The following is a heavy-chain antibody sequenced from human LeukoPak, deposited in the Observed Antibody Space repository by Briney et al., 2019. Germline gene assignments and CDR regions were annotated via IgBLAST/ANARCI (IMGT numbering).Heavy chain of an antibody. Sequence: SETLSLTCTVSGGSISSYYWSWIRQPPGKGLEWIGEINHSGSTNYNPSLKSRVTISVDTSKNQFSLKLSSVTAADTAVYYCARAGLRGAAAVWGQGTLVTVSS. CDR2: INHSGST. CDR3: ARAGLRGAAAV. V-gene: IGHV4-34*01. CDR1: GGSISSYY. J-gene: IGHJ4*02. D-gene: IGHD6-13*01.